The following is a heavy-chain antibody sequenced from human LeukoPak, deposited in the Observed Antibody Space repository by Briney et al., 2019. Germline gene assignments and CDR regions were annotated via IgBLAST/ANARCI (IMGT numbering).Heavy chain of an antibody. D-gene: IGHD5-18*01. CDR1: GFTFSSYG. V-gene: IGHV3-33*01. J-gene: IGHJ4*02. CDR3: AREAGGYSYGPQLYYFDY. Sequence: SGRSLRLSCAASGFTFSSYGMHWVRQAPGKGLEWVAVIWYDGSNKYYADSVKGRFTISRDNSKNTLYLQMNSLRAEDTAVYYCAREAGGYSYGPQLYYFDYWGQGTLVTVSS. CDR2: IWYDGSNK.